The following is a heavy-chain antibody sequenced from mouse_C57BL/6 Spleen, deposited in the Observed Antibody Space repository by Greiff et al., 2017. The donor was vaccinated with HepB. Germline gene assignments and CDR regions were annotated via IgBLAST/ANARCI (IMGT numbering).Heavy chain of an antibody. CDR3: ASTYYYGSSPYAMDY. Sequence: EVKVVESGGDLVKPGGSLKLSCAASGFTFSSYGMSWVRQTPDKRLEWVATISSGGSYTYYPDSVKGRFTISRDNAKNTLYLQMSSLKSEDTAMYYCASTYYYGSSPYAMDYWSQGTSVTVSS. V-gene: IGHV5-6*01. J-gene: IGHJ4*01. D-gene: IGHD1-1*01. CDR2: ISSGGSYT. CDR1: GFTFSSYG.